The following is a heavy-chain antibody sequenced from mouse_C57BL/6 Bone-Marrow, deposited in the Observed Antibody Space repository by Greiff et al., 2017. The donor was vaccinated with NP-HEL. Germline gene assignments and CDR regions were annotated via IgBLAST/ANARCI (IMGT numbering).Heavy chain of an antibody. CDR1: GYTFTSYW. D-gene: IGHD1-1*01. J-gene: IGHJ1*03. Sequence: VMLVESGAELAKPGASVKLSCKASGYTFTSYWMHWVKQRPGQGLEWIGYINPSSGYTKYNQKFKDKATLTADKSSSTAYMQLSSLTYEDSAVYYCASGIVRDYGSNYWYFDVWGTGTTVTVSS. V-gene: IGHV1-7*01. CDR2: INPSSGYT. CDR3: ASGIVRDYGSNYWYFDV.